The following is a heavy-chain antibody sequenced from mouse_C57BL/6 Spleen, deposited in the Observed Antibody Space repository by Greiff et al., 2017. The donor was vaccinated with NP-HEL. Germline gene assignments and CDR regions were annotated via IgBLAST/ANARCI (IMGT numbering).Heavy chain of an antibody. CDR2: IDPSDSDT. D-gene: IGHD4-1*01. CDR1: GYTFTSYW. J-gene: IGHJ1*03. CDR3: ATSLTGTLYWYFDV. Sequence: QVQLQQPGAELVMPGASVKLSCKASGYTFTSYWMHWVKQRPGQGLEWIGEIDPSDSDTNYNQKFKGKSTLTVDKSSSTAYMQLSSLTSEDSAVYYCATSLTGTLYWYFDVWGTGTTVTVSS. V-gene: IGHV1-69*01.